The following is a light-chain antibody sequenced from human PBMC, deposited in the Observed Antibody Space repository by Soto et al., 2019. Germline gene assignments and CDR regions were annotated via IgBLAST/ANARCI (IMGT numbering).Light chain of an antibody. V-gene: IGKV1-17*03. CDR2: AAS. CDR1: QGVNSY. CDR3: LQYSGYVPT. J-gene: IGKJ4*01. Sequence: DIQMTQSPSAMSASVGDRVTITCRASQGVNSYLAWFQQKPGKAPKRLIYAASNLESGVPSRFSGSGSGTEFTLTISSLQPEDFATYYCLQYSGYVPTFGGGTKVDIK.